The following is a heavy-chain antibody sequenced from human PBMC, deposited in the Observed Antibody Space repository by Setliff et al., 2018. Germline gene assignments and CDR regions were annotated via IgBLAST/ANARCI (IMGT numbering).Heavy chain of an antibody. CDR1: GYTFTRYA. J-gene: IGHJ6*03. V-gene: IGHV7-4-1*02. CDR2: INTNTGNP. Sequence: APVKVSCKASGYTFTRYAMNWVRQAPGQGLEWMGWINTNTGNPTYAQGFTGRFVFSLDTSVSTAYLQISSLKAEDTAVYYCARDSSGWSGFSRLVGVYYYYMDVWGKGTTVTVSS. D-gene: IGHD6-19*01. CDR3: ARDSSGWSGFSRLVGVYYYYMDV.